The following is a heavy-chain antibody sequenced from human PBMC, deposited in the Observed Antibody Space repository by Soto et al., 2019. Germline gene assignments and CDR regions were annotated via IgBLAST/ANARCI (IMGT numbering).Heavy chain of an antibody. CDR1: GASISSGDYF. D-gene: IGHD5-12*01. V-gene: IGHV4-30-4*01. CDR2: IYDSGSS. J-gene: IGHJ4*02. Sequence: QAHLEESGPGLVKPSQTLSLTCTVSGASISSGDYFWSWIRQSPGKGLEWIGYIYDSGSSYYNPSLKSRVSMSVDTSKNQFSLKLSSVTAADTAVYYCAREKGYISGPKNFDYWGQGTLVTVSS. CDR3: AREKGYISGPKNFDY.